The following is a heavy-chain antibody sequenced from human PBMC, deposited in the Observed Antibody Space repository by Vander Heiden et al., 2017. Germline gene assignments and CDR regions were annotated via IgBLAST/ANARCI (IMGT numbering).Heavy chain of an antibody. CDR2: IRSKANGDAT. V-gene: IGHV3-73*02. D-gene: IGHD2-15*01. CDR1: GLTSSGSA. Sequence: EVPLVAYGGGLAPPGRSLKLPCAASGLTSSGSALNWVGQASGRGLEWVGRIRSKANGDATADAGSVKGRITIARDDAKKTTYLQMNSLKTEDTAVYDCTRPFLYCSGGSCYGMDVWGQGTTVTVSS. J-gene: IGHJ6*02. CDR3: TRPFLYCSGGSCYGMDV.